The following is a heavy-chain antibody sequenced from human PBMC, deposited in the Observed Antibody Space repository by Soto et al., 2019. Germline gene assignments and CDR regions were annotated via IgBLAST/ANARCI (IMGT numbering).Heavy chain of an antibody. CDR2: TYYRSKWYN. CDR1: GDSVSSNSAA. Sequence: SQTLSLTCAISGDSVSSNSAAWNWIRQSPSRGLEWLGRTYYRSKWYNDYAVSVKSRITINPDTSKNQFSLQLNSVTPEDTAVYYCARTLKDYYDSSGYFDYSGQGTLVTVSS. J-gene: IGHJ4*02. CDR3: ARTLKDYYDSSGYFDY. V-gene: IGHV6-1*01. D-gene: IGHD3-22*01.